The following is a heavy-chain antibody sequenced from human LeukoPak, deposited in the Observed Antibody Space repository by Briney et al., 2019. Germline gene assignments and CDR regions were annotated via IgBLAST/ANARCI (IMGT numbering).Heavy chain of an antibody. CDR1: GFAFSSYA. V-gene: IGHV3-23*01. J-gene: IGHJ4*02. CDR2: ISGSAGIT. CDR3: AKAGAYCGGDCWFDY. D-gene: IGHD2-21*02. Sequence: GGSLRLSCAASGFAFSSYAMSWVRQAPGKGLGWVSVISGSAGITYYADSVKGRLTISRDNSKNTLYLQMNSLRAEDTAVYYCAKAGAYCGGDCWFDYWGQGTLVTVSS.